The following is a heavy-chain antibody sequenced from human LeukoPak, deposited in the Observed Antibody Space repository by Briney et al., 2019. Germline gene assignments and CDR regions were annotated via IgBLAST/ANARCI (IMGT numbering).Heavy chain of an antibody. Sequence: EGSLRLSCAASGFTFSNYEMTWVRQAPGKGLEWVSYISSSASTIYYADSVRGRFTISRDNAKNSLYLQMNSLRAEDTAVYYCARKSGDLDYWGQGTLVTVSS. CDR1: GFTFSNYE. D-gene: IGHD3-10*01. CDR3: ARKSGDLDY. CDR2: ISSSASTI. J-gene: IGHJ4*02. V-gene: IGHV3-48*03.